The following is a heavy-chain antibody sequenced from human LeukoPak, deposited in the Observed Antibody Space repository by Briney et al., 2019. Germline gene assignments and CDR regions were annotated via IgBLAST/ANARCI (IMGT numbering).Heavy chain of an antibody. J-gene: IGHJ4*02. CDR3: ARDRLWWTAASEYYFDY. D-gene: IGHD2-21*01. CDR1: GFTFSDYY. Sequence: SGGSLRLSCAASGFTFSDYYMSWLRQAPGKGLEWVSYISSSGSTIYYADPVKGRFTISRDNAKNSLYLQMNSLRAEDTAVYYCARDRLWWTAASEYYFDYWGQGTLVTVSS. V-gene: IGHV3-11*04. CDR2: ISSSGSTI.